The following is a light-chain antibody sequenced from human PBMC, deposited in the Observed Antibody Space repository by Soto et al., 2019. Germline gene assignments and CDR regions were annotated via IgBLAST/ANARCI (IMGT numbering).Light chain of an antibody. CDR3: GQYGTTPLT. J-gene: IGKJ4*01. V-gene: IGKV3-20*01. Sequence: EIVLTQSPGTLSLSPGERATLSCRASQSVANNYLAWYQQKPGQAPRFLIYDASSRATGIPDRFSGSGSGTDFTLTISRLEPEDFVVYYCGQYGTTPLTFGGGTKVEIK. CDR1: QSVANNY. CDR2: DAS.